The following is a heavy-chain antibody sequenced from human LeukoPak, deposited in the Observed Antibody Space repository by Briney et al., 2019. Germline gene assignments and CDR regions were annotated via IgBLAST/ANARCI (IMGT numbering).Heavy chain of an antibody. Sequence: GGSLRLSCAASGFTFNDYYMSWIRQAPGKGLEGVSYISSSGSTIYYADSVKGRFTISRDNAKNSLYLQMNSQRADDTAVYYCGREGGYYGSGSPYYYGMDVWGQGTTVTVSS. CDR2: ISSSGSTI. D-gene: IGHD3-10*01. J-gene: IGHJ6*02. V-gene: IGHV3-11*01. CDR1: GFTFNDYY. CDR3: GREGGYYGSGSPYYYGMDV.